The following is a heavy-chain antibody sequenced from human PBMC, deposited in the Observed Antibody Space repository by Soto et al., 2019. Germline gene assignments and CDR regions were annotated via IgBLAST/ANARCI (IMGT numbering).Heavy chain of an antibody. V-gene: IGHV4-34*01. CDR1: GGSFSGYY. D-gene: IGHD2-2*01. J-gene: IGHJ5*02. CDR3: AREQLGYCSSTSCYASWFDP. Sequence: SETLSLTCAVYGGSFSGYYWSWIRQPPGKGLEWIGEINHSGSTNYNPSLKSRVTISVDTSKNQFSLKLSSVTAADTAVYYCAREQLGYCSSTSCYASWFDPWGQGTLVT. CDR2: INHSGST.